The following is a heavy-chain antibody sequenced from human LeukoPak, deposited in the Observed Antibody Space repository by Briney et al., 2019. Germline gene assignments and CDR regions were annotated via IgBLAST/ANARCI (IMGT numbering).Heavy chain of an antibody. CDR2: IYHSGST. CDR3: ARPQGATAMVAFGI. CDR1: GYSISSGYY. D-gene: IGHD2-2*01. J-gene: IGHJ3*02. V-gene: IGHV4-38-2*01. Sequence: PSETLSLTCAVSGYSISSGYYWGWIRQPPGKGLEWIGSIYHSGSTYYNPSLKSRVTISVDTSKNQFSLRLSSVTAADTAVYYCARPQGATAMVAFGIWGQGTMVTVSS.